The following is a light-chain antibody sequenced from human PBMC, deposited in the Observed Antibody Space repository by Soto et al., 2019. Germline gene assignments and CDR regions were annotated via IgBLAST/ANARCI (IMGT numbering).Light chain of an antibody. CDR1: QSISSY. CDR2: DAV. J-gene: IGKJ4*01. V-gene: IGKV3-11*01. CDR3: QQRINWPLT. Sequence: ETVLTQSPATLSLSPGERAILSCRASQSISSYLAWYQQKPGQAPRLLISDAVNRATGIPARFSGSGSGTDFTLIIGSREPDDVAVYYCQQRINWPLTFGGGTRVQIK.